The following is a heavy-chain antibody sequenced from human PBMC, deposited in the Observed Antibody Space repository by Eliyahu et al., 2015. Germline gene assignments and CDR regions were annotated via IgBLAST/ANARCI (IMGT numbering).Heavy chain of an antibody. V-gene: IGHV4-31*03. J-gene: IGHJ5*01. Sequence: QVQLQESGPGQMKPSQTLSLTCXVSGVSITRGGFXWSWIRQHPGKGLEWIGFIYYSGNTHYHPSLRGRAIIALDTSRNRFSLTLSSLTAADTAKHFCARVPYNFWGDGTFDSWGPGTQVTVSS. CDR2: IYYSGNT. CDR1: GVSITRGGFX. D-gene: IGHD3-3*01. CDR3: ARVPYNFWGDGTFDS.